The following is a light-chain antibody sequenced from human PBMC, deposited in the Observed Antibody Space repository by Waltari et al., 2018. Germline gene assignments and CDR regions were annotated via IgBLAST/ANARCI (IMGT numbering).Light chain of an antibody. CDR3: SSYTGSNTDV. V-gene: IGLV2-11*01. CDR2: EVT. CDR1: SSDIGAYNY. J-gene: IGLJ6*01. Sequence: QAALTQPRSVSGSPGQSVTISCTGTSSDIGAYNYVSWYRQHPGTAPKLMIYEVTKRPSGVSARFSCSKSGNTASLTISGLQSEDEADYYCSSYTGSNTDVFGSGTKLTVL.